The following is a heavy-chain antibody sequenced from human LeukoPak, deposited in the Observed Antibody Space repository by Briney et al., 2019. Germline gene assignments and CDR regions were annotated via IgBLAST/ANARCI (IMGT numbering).Heavy chain of an antibody. CDR1: GFTFSSYV. J-gene: IGHJ3*02. CDR3: AKGPSGSYYGFDM. Sequence: GGSLRLSCAASGFTFSSYVMSWVRQAPGKGLEWVSAISGSGGSTYFPDSVKGRFTISRDNSKNTLHLQMNSLIAEDTALYYCAKGPSGSYYGFDMWGQGTVVTVSS. CDR2: ISGSGGST. D-gene: IGHD3-10*01. V-gene: IGHV3-23*01.